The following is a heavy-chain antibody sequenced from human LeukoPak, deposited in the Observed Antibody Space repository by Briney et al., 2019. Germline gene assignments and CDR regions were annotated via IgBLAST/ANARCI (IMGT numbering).Heavy chain of an antibody. D-gene: IGHD2-2*02. CDR1: GFTFDDYG. V-gene: IGHV3-20*04. J-gene: IGHJ3*02. CDR3: ARRDIVVVPASILGAFDI. Sequence: GGSLRLSCAASGFTFDDYGMSWVRQAPGKGLEWGSGINWNGGSTGYADSVKGRFTISRDNAKNSLYLQMNSLRAEDTALYYCARRDIVVVPASILGAFDIWGQGTMVTVSS. CDR2: INWNGGST.